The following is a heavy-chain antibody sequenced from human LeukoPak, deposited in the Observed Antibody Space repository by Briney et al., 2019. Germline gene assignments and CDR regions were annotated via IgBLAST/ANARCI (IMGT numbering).Heavy chain of an antibody. CDR3: AVGSGLGY. Sequence: SETLSLTRAVSGGSLSGYYWRWIRQPPGKGVEWIGEINHSGSTNYNPPLKSRVNISVDTSTNQFSLKLSSVTAADTAVNYCAVGSGLGYWGQGTLVTVSS. V-gene: IGHV4-34*01. J-gene: IGHJ4*02. D-gene: IGHD1-26*01. CDR1: GGSLSGYY. CDR2: INHSGST.